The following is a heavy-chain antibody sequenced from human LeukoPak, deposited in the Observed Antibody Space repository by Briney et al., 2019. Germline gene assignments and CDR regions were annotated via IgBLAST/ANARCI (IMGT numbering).Heavy chain of an antibody. CDR2: IYSGGST. V-gene: IGHV3-23*03. CDR1: GFTFSSYA. Sequence: GGSLRLSCAASGFTFSSYAMSWVRQAPGKGLEWVSVIYSGGSTYYADSVKGRFAISRDNSKNTLYLQMNSLRAEDTAVYYCAKDPPTYCSSTSCYTRVMDVWGQGTAVTVSS. J-gene: IGHJ6*02. CDR3: AKDPPTYCSSTSCYTRVMDV. D-gene: IGHD2-2*02.